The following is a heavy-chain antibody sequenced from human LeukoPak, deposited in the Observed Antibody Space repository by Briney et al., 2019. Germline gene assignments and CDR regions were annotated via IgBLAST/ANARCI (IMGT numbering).Heavy chain of an antibody. V-gene: IGHV3-30*02. J-gene: IGHJ1*01. D-gene: IGHD6-19*01. Sequence: GGSLRLSCAASGFTFSTYAMHWVRQAPGKGLEWVAFIRFDGSNKYYADSVKGRFTISRDNSKNTLHLQMNSLRAEDTAVYYCAKHEGGYSSSNFQHWGQGTLVTVSS. CDR2: IRFDGSNK. CDR1: GFTFSTYA. CDR3: AKHEGGYSSSNFQH.